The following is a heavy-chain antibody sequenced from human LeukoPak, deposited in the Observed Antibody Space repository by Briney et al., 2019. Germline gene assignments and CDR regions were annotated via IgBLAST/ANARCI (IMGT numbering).Heavy chain of an antibody. D-gene: IGHD5-18*01. CDR2: IWYDGSKK. Sequence: GGSLRLSCAASGFTFSSYTMNWVRQPPGKGLEWVAVIWYDGSKKYYGDFVKGRFTFSRDNSKNTLYLQMNSLRVEDTAVYYCARWLSDKIDSNGYLDYWGQGTLVTVSS. CDR1: GFTFSSYT. V-gene: IGHV3-33*08. CDR3: ARWLSDKIDSNGYLDY. J-gene: IGHJ4*02.